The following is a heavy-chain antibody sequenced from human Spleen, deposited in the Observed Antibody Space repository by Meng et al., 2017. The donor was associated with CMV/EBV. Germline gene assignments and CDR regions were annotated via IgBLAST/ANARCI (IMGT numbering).Heavy chain of an antibody. D-gene: IGHD2-8*02. Sequence: GGSLRLSCAASGFTFGSYAMNWVRQAPGKGLEWVSSISSGTSYIYYADSVRGRFTISRDNAKNSLYLQMNSLRAEDTAVYFCARDLVDSGAFDIWGQGTMVTVSS. CDR1: GFTFGSYA. CDR2: ISSGTSYI. CDR3: ARDLVDSGAFDI. J-gene: IGHJ3*02. V-gene: IGHV3-21*01.